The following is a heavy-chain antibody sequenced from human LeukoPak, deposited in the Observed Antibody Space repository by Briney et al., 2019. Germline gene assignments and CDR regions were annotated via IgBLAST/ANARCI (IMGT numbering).Heavy chain of an antibody. Sequence: PGGSLRLSSAASSFDFSSYTMTWVRQAPGKGLEWLSAITSSRGDIYYADSAKGRFTISRDNAKNSLYLQINSLRAEDTAVYYCTRVNGDSVDADYYYYLDVCGKGTTVTVSS. V-gene: IGHV3-21*01. D-gene: IGHD2-21*02. CDR3: TRVNGDSVDADYYYYLDV. CDR1: SFDFSSYT. J-gene: IGHJ6*03. CDR2: ITSSRGDI.